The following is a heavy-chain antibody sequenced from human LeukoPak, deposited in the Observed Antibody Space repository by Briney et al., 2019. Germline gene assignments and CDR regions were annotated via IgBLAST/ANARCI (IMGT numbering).Heavy chain of an antibody. CDR2: ISGSGDNT. D-gene: IGHD6-19*01. Sequence: GGSLRLSCAASGFTFSSYAMRWVRQAPGKGLEWVSLISGSGDNTYYADSVKGRFTISRDNSKNTLYLQMNSLRAADTAVYYCASGYSSGWDYYYYGMDVWGQGTTVTVSS. CDR1: GFTFSSYA. CDR3: ASGYSSGWDYYYYGMDV. V-gene: IGHV3-23*01. J-gene: IGHJ6*02.